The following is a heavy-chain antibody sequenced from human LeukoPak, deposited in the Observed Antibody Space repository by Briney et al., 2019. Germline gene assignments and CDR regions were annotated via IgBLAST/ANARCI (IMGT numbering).Heavy chain of an antibody. D-gene: IGHD2-15*01. CDR2: IYHSGST. Sequence: SETLSLTCAVSGGSISSGGYSWSWIRQPPGKGLEWIGYIYHSGSTYYNPSLKSRVTISVDRSKNQFSLKLSSVTAADTAVYYCARVLGSGEFDYWGQGTLVTVPS. CDR3: ARVLGSGEFDY. V-gene: IGHV4-30-2*01. CDR1: GGSISSGGYS. J-gene: IGHJ4*02.